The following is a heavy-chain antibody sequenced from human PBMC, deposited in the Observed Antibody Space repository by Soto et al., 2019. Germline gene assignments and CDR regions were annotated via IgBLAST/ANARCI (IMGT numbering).Heavy chain of an antibody. J-gene: IGHJ5*02. D-gene: IGHD3-22*01. CDR1: GYTFRSHG. V-gene: IGHV1-18*01. Sequence: QVQLVQSGAEVKKPGASVKVSCATSGYTFRSHGISWVRQAPGQGLECMGWISADNGNTNYVPRFKGRLSITTDSSTSTAYIELRSLRSDDTAVYYCARDSGRGYDRWGQGTRVTVSA. CDR3: ARDSGRGYDR. CDR2: ISADNGNT.